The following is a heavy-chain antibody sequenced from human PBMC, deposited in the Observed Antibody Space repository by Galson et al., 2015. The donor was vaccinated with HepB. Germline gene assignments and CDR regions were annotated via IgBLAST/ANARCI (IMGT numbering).Heavy chain of an antibody. CDR1: GFAFRTCH. Sequence: SLRLSCAASGFAFRTCHMTWVRQAPGKGLEWVANIKEDGSEQNYVDSVKGRFTISRDNARNTLYLQMNSLRAEDTAVYYCIRYSAGDYWGRGTLVTVSS. J-gene: IGHJ4*02. CDR3: IRYSAGDY. D-gene: IGHD1-1*01. CDR2: IKEDGSEQ. V-gene: IGHV3-7*03.